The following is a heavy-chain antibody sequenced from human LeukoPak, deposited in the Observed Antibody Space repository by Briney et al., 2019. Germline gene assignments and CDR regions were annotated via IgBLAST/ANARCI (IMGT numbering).Heavy chain of an antibody. J-gene: IGHJ5*02. CDR2: IYYSGST. CDR1: GGSISSSSYY. Sequence: SETLSLTCTVSGGSISSSSYYWGWIRQPPGKGLEWIGSIYYSGSTYYNPSLKSRVTISVDTSKNQFSLKLSSVTAADTAVYYCARVGSMVRGSLPFDPWGQGTLVTVSP. V-gene: IGHV4-39*07. CDR3: ARVGSMVRGSLPFDP. D-gene: IGHD3-10*01.